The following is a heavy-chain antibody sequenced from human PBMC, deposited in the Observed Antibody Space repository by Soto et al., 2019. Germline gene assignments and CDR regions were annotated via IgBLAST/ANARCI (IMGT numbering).Heavy chain of an antibody. Sequence: EVQLLDSGGGLVQPGGSLRLSCAASGFTFSNYAMSWVRQAPGKGLEWVSTISGNGGSTYYADSVKGRFTISRDNSKNMLFLQINGLRDDYSAVYYCAKRPASIITLDYWGQGTPVNVSS. CDR1: GFTFSNYA. J-gene: IGHJ4*02. V-gene: IGHV3-23*01. CDR2: ISGNGGST. D-gene: IGHD2-2*01. CDR3: AKRPASIITLDY.